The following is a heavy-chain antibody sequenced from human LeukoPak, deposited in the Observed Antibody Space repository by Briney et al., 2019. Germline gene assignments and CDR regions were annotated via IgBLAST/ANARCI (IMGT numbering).Heavy chain of an antibody. CDR1: GGSFTSYY. D-gene: IGHD3-16*01. J-gene: IGHJ3*02. Sequence: SETLSLTCAVYGGSFTSYYWGWIRQPPGKGLEWIGSIYYSGSTYYNPSLKSRVIISVDTSKNQFSLKLSSVTAADTAVYYCARGSSDDYGDAFDIWGQGTMVTVSS. CDR2: IYYSGST. V-gene: IGHV4-39*07. CDR3: ARGSSDDYGDAFDI.